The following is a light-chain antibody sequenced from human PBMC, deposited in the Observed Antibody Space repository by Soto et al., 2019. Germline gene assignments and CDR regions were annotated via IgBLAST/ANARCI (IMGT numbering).Light chain of an antibody. CDR2: GNS. CDR1: SSKIGAGYD. CDR3: QSYDSSLSGYNYV. J-gene: IGLJ1*01. Sequence: QSVLTQPPPVSGAPGQRVTISRTGSSSKIGAGYDVHWYQQLPGTAPKLLIYGNSNRPSGVPDRFSGSKSGTSASLAITGLQAEDEADYYCQSYDSSLSGYNYVFGTGTKVTVL. V-gene: IGLV1-40*01.